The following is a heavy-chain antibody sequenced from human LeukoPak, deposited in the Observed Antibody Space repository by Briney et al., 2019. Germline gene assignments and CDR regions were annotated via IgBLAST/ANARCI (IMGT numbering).Heavy chain of an antibody. CDR1: GGSISSYY. V-gene: IGHV4-59*01. J-gene: IGHJ1*01. D-gene: IGHD3-16*02. CDR3: ARGNYDYAWGSYRDQYFQH. CDR2: IYYSGST. Sequence: SETLSLTCTVSGGSISSYYWSWIRQPPGKGLEWIGYIYYSGSTNYNPSLKSRVTISVDTSKNQFSLKLSSVTAADTAVYYCARGNYDYAWGSYRDQYFQHWGQGTLVTVSS.